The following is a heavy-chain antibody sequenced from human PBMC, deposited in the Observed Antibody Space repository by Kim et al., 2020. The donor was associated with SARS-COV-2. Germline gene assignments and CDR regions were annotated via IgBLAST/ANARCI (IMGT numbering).Heavy chain of an antibody. Sequence: NYNPSLKSRVTISVDKSKNQFSLKLSSVTAADTAVYYCAGLGSSSGPKDYWGQGTLVTVSS. V-gene: IGHV4-4*02. D-gene: IGHD6-19*01. J-gene: IGHJ4*02. CDR3: AGLGSSSGPKDY.